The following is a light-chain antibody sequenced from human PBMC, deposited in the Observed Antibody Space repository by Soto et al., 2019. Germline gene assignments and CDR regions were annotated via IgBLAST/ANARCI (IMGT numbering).Light chain of an antibody. Sequence: EIVMTQSPATLSVSPGERATLSCRASQSVSSNLAWYQQKPGQAPRLLIYGASTRATGIPARFSGSGSGTEFPLTISSLQSEDFAVYYCQQYNKWPPFTFGPGTRVDIK. J-gene: IGKJ3*01. CDR2: GAS. CDR3: QQYNKWPPFT. V-gene: IGKV3-15*01. CDR1: QSVSSN.